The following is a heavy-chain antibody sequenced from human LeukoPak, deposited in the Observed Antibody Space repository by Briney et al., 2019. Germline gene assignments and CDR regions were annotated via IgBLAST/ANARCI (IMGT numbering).Heavy chain of an antibody. V-gene: IGHV4-34*01. CDR3: ARELYYYDSSGPRYYFDY. CDR2: INHSGST. J-gene: IGHJ4*02. Sequence: SETLSLTCAVYGGSFSGYYWSWIRQPPGKGLEWIGEINHSGSTTYNPSLKSRVTISIDTSKNQFSLKLSSVTAADTAVYYCARELYYYDSSGPRYYFDYWGQGTLVTVSS. CDR1: GGSFSGYY. D-gene: IGHD3-22*01.